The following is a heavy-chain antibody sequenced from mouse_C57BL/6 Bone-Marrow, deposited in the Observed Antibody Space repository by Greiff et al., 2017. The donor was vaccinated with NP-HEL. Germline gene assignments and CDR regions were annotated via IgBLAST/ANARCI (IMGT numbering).Heavy chain of an antibody. Sequence: EVQLQESGPGLVKPSQSLSLPCSVPGYSITSGYYWNWIRQFPGNKLEWMGYISYDGSNNYNPSLKNRIPITRDTSKNQFFLKLNSVTTEDTATYYCARTGVYFDYWGQGTTLTVSS. J-gene: IGHJ2*01. CDR1: GYSITSGYY. CDR3: ARTGVYFDY. D-gene: IGHD4-1*01. V-gene: IGHV3-6*01. CDR2: ISYDGSN.